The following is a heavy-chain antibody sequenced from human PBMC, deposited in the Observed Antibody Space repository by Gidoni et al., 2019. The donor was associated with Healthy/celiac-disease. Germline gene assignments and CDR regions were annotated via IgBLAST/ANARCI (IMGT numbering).Heavy chain of an antibody. Sequence: QVQLVESGGGVVPPGRSLRLACADSGVTFSSYGMHGVRQAPGKGLEWVAVISYDGSNKYYADSVKGRFTISRDNSKNTLYLQMNSLRAEDTAVYYCAKDLRQARFGELDYWGQGTLVTVSS. CDR3: AKDLRQARFGELDY. D-gene: IGHD6-6*01. V-gene: IGHV3-30*18. CDR2: ISYDGSNK. J-gene: IGHJ4*02. CDR1: GVTFSSYG.